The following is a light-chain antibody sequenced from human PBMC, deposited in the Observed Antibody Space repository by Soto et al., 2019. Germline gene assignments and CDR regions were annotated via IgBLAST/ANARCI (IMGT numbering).Light chain of an antibody. J-gene: IGKJ4*01. V-gene: IGKV2-30*01. Sequence: DVVMTQSPLSLPVTLGQSASVSCRSSESVLYSDGNSYLSWFQQRPGQSPRRLIYKVSNRDSGVPDRFSGSGSDTDFTLKISRVEAEDVGVYYCQQYNNWPPRLTFGGGTKVEIK. CDR1: ESVLYSDGNSY. CDR3: QQYNNWPPRLT. CDR2: KVS.